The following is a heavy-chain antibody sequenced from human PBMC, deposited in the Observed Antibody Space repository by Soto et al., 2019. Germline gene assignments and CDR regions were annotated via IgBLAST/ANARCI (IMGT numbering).Heavy chain of an antibody. CDR2: TYYRSKWYN. CDR3: ARTLIPAGTYYYYMDV. J-gene: IGHJ6*03. D-gene: IGHD2-2*01. Sequence: PSQTLSLTCAISGDGVSCNSAAWNWIRQSPSRGLEWLGRTYYRSKWYNDYAVSVKSRITINPDTSKNQFSLQLNSVTPEDTAVYYCARTLIPAGTYYYYMDVWGKGTTVTVS. V-gene: IGHV6-1*01. CDR1: GDGVSCNSAA.